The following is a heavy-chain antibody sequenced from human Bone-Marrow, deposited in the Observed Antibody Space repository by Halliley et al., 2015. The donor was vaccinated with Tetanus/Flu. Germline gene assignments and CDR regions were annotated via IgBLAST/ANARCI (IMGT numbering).Heavy chain of an antibody. CDR2: IKTKPDGGTA. V-gene: IGHV3-15*01. J-gene: IGHJ6*02. CDR3: TTGDHCTSTSCYSYYYYGMEV. Sequence: AASGFTFRTAWMSWVRQAPGKGLEWVGRIKTKPDGGTADYAAPVKGRFTISRDDSIKTVYLQMNSLKTEDTAVYYCTTGDHCTSTSCYSYYYYGMEVWGQGTTVIVSS. CDR1: GFTFRTAW. D-gene: IGHD2-2*01.